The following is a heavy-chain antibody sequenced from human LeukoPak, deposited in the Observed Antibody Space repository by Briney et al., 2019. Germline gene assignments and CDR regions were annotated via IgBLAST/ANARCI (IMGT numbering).Heavy chain of an antibody. V-gene: IGHV3-7*01. D-gene: IGHD6-13*01. J-gene: IGHJ4*02. CDR1: GFTFSSYW. Sequence: GGSLRLPCAASGFTFSSYWMSWVRQAPGKGLEWVANIKQDGSEKYYVDSVKGRFTISRDNAKNSLYLQMNSLRAEDTAVYYCARGLRIAAADVFDYWGQGTLVTVSS. CDR2: IKQDGSEK. CDR3: ARGLRIAAADVFDY.